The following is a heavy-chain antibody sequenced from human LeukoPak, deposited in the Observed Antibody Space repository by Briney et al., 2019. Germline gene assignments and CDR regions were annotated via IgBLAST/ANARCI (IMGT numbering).Heavy chain of an antibody. D-gene: IGHD3-22*01. CDR1: GGTFSSYA. CDR3: ARVSSGYMYYFDY. J-gene: IGHJ4*02. CDR2: IIPILGIA. Sequence: ASVKVSCKASGGTFSSYAISWVRRAPGQGLEWMGRIIPILGIANYAQKFQGRVTITADKSTSTAYMELSSLRSEDTAVYYCARVSSGYMYYFDYWGQGTLVTVSS. V-gene: IGHV1-69*04.